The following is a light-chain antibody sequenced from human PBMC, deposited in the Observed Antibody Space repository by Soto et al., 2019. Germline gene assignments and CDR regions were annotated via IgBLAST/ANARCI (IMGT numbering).Light chain of an antibody. V-gene: IGLV2-14*01. CDR1: SRDVGGY. CDR3: RSYTSSNTVV. CDR2: EVS. J-gene: IGLJ2*01. Sequence: QSALTQPASVSGSPGQSITISCTGTSRDVGGYVSWYQQHPGKAPKLMIYEVSNRPSGVSNRFSGSKSGNTASLTISGLQAEDEADYYCRSYTSSNTVVFGGGTQLTV.